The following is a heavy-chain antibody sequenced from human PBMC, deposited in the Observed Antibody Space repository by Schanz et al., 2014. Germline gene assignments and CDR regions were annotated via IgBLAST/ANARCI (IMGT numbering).Heavy chain of an antibody. CDR3: ARGLVRYFDF. V-gene: IGHV1-8*02. J-gene: IGHJ4*02. D-gene: IGHD2-8*02. Sequence: QVQLVQSGAEVKKPGASVKVSCKASGYTFINSDINWVRQAAGQGLEWMGWMNPKSGNTGYAQKFQGRVTMSRTTSISTAYMELRSLRSDDTAVYYCARGLVRYFDFWGQGSLVTVSS. CDR1: GYTFINSD. CDR2: MNPKSGNT.